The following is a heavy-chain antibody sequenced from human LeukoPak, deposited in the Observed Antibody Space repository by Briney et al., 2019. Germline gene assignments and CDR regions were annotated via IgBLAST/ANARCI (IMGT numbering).Heavy chain of an antibody. V-gene: IGHV3-43*02. J-gene: IGHJ4*02. CDR1: GLNFDDSA. CDR3: AKESGKFDY. CDR2: ISADGGST. Sequence: GSRRLSCVASGLNFDDSAMHWVRQAPGKGLEWVSLISADGGSTFSADSVKGRFSISRDNSKNSLYLQMNSLRSEDTAMYYCAKESGKFDYWGQGTLVAVSS.